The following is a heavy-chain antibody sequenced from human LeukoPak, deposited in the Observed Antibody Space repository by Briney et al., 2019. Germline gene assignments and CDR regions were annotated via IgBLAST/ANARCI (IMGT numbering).Heavy chain of an antibody. D-gene: IGHD2-8*02. CDR2: FNIDGTTT. CDR3: ARVSGPVTVY. J-gene: IGHJ4*02. V-gene: IGHV3-74*01. CDR1: GFTFGSSW. Sequence: GGSLRLSCAASGFTFGSSWMHWVCHAPGKGLVWVSRFNIDGTTTTYADSVKGRFTISRDNATNTLHLQMNSLRVDDTAVYYCARVSGPVTVYWGQGTLVTVSS.